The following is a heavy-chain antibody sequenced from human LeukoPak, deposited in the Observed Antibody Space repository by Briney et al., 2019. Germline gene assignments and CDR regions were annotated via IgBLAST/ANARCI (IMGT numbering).Heavy chain of an antibody. Sequence: SETLSLTCTVSGGFISSSSYYWGWIRQPPGKGLEWIGSIYYTRSTYYNPSLKSRVTIFVDTSKNQFSLKLTSVTAADTAVYYCARGVTMIVVVIHDWYFDLWGRGTLVTVSS. CDR3: ARGVTMIVVVIHDWYFDL. CDR2: IYYTRST. CDR1: GGFISSSSYY. V-gene: IGHV4-39*01. J-gene: IGHJ2*01. D-gene: IGHD3-22*01.